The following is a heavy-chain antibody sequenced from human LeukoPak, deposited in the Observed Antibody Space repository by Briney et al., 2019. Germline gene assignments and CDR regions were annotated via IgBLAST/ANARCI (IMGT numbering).Heavy chain of an antibody. Sequence: PSETLSLTCTVSGGSISSYYWSWIRQPPGKGLEWIGYIYYSGSTNYNPSLKSRVTISVDTSKNQFSLKLSSVTAADTAVYYCATVSNRYYFDYWGQGTLVTVSS. V-gene: IGHV4-59*01. CDR2: IYYSGST. CDR1: GGSISSYY. D-gene: IGHD2-15*01. J-gene: IGHJ4*02. CDR3: ATVSNRYYFDY.